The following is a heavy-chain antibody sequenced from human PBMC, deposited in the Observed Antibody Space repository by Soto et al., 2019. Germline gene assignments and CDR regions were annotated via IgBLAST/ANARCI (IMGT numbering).Heavy chain of an antibody. V-gene: IGHV4-39*01. CDR3: ARRKGVVRAAMSPKEAQTNWFDP. CDR1: GGSISSSSYY. Sequence: QLQLQESGPGLVKPSETLSLTCTVSGGSISSSSYYWGWIRQPPGKGLEWIGSIYYSGSTYYNPSLKSRVTISVDPSKNQFSLKLSSVTAADTAVYYCARRKGVVRAAMSPKEAQTNWFDPWGQGTLVTVSS. CDR2: IYYSGST. J-gene: IGHJ5*02. D-gene: IGHD2-2*01.